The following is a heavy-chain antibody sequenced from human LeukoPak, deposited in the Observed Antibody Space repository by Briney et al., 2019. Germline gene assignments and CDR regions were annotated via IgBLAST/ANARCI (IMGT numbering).Heavy chain of an antibody. J-gene: IGHJ5*02. CDR2: IYYSGST. D-gene: IGHD5-24*01. V-gene: IGHV4-31*03. Sequence: PSEALSLTCTVSGGSISSGGYYWSWIRQHPGKGLEWIGYIYYSGSTYYNPSLKSRVTISVDTSKNQFSLKLSSVTAADTAVYYCASTEMANWFDPWGQGTLVTVSS. CDR1: GGSISSGGYY. CDR3: ASTEMANWFDP.